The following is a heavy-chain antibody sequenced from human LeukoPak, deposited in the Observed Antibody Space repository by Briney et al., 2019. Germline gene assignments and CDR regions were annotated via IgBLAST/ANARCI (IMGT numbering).Heavy chain of an antibody. CDR2: FYYSGST. V-gene: IGHV4-59*01. Sequence: PSETLSLTCTVQGGSFSNYYWSWIRQPPGKGLEWIGHFYYSGSTTYSPSLKSRVTISADTSRNQFSLKLTSVSAADTAVYFCARGQGGNYYLNYFDYWGQGALVSVCS. CDR3: ARGQGGNYYLNYFDY. D-gene: IGHD1-26*01. J-gene: IGHJ4*02. CDR1: GGSFSNYY.